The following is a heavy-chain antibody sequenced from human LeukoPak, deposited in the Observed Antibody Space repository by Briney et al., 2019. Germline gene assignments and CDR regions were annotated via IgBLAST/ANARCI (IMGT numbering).Heavy chain of an antibody. CDR1: GGSISSYY. D-gene: IGHD6-19*01. Sequence: SETLSLTCTVSGGSISSYYWSWMRQPPGKGLEWIGYIYYSGSTNYNPSLKSRVTISVDTSKNQFSLKLSSVTAADTAVYYCARQSPSSGWSKGAFDYWGQGTLVTVSS. V-gene: IGHV4-59*08. CDR3: ARQSPSSGWSKGAFDY. CDR2: IYYSGST. J-gene: IGHJ4*02.